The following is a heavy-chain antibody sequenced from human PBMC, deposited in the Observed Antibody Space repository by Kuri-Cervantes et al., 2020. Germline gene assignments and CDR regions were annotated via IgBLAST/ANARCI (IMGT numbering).Heavy chain of an antibody. CDR1: GFTFSSYG. Sequence: GESLKISCAASGFTFSSYGMHWVRQAPGKGLEWVAVISYDGSNKYYADSVKGRCTISRDNSKNTLYLQMNSLRAEDTAVYYCASRGDSGFDYWGQGTLVTVSS. CDR2: ISYDGSNK. J-gene: IGHJ4*02. D-gene: IGHD4-17*01. V-gene: IGHV3-30*03. CDR3: ASRGDSGFDY.